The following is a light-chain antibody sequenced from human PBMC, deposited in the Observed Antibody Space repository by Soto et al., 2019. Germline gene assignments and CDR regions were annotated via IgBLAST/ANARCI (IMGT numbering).Light chain of an antibody. CDR2: LGS. J-gene: IGKJ1*01. Sequence: DIVITQSPPSLPFTPVEPASISCRSSQSLLHSNGYNYLDWYLQKPGQSPQLLIYLGSNRASGVPDRFSGSGSGTDFTLKISRVEAEDVGVYYCMQPLQSWTFGQGTKVDIK. CDR1: QSLLHSNGYNY. V-gene: IGKV2-28*01. CDR3: MQPLQSWT.